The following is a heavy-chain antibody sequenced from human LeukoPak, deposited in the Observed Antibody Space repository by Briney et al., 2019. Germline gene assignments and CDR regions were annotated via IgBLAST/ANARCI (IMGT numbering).Heavy chain of an antibody. Sequence: GGSLRLSCAASGFNFRNTWMSWVRQAPGKGLEWLGRIRSKVDGGTIDYAAPVKGRFTISRDNSKNTLYLQMNSLRAEDTAVYYCAKGHDSSGYSIDYWGQGTLVTVSS. CDR3: AKGHDSSGYSIDY. D-gene: IGHD3-22*01. V-gene: IGHV3-15*01. J-gene: IGHJ4*02. CDR1: GFNFRNTW. CDR2: IRSKVDGGTI.